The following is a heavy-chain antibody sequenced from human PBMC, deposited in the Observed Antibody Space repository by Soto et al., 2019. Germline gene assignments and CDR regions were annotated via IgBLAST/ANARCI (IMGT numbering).Heavy chain of an antibody. CDR1: GFTFSSYG. Sequence: QVQLVESGGGVVQPGRSLRLSCAASGFTFSSYGMHWVRQAPGKGLEWVVVISYDGSNKYYADSVKGRFTISRDNSKNTLYLQMNSLRAEDTAVYYCAKDTGGSYCPYWGQGTLVTVSS. CDR2: ISYDGSNK. J-gene: IGHJ4*02. CDR3: AKDTGGSYCPY. D-gene: IGHD1-26*01. V-gene: IGHV3-30*18.